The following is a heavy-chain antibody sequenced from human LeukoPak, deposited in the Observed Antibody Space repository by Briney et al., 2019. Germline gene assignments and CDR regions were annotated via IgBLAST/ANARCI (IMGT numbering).Heavy chain of an antibody. D-gene: IGHD5-18*01. CDR3: ARVSLYYSSGCRD. CDR1: GYTFTGYY. V-gene: IGHV1-8*02. CDR2: MNPNSGNT. Sequence: GASVKVSCKASGYTFTGYYMHWVRQATGQGLEWMGWMNPNSGNTGYAQKFQGRVTMTRNTSISTAYMELSSLRSEDTAVYYCARVSLYYSSGCRDWGQGTLVTVSS. J-gene: IGHJ4*02.